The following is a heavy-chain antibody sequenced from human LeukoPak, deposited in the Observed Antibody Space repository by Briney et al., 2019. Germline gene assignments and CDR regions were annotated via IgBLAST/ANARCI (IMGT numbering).Heavy chain of an antibody. D-gene: IGHD2-21*02. J-gene: IGHJ4*02. CDR3: ARASILGRCLRGYCFAPLDY. V-gene: IGHV3-21*01. Sequence: GGSLRLSCAASGFAFSNYTLTWVRQAPGKGLEWVSSISSSSRYIYYTDSVKGRFTISRDDAKNSLYLQLNTLRAEDTGVYYCARASILGRCLRGYCFAPLDYWGQGTLVTVSS. CDR2: ISSSSRYI. CDR1: GFAFSNYT.